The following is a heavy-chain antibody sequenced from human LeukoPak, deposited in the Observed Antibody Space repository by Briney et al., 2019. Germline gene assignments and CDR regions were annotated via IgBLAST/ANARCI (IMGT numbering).Heavy chain of an antibody. J-gene: IGHJ4*02. CDR1: GGSFSGYY. CDR3: AISLKSVVATGEESDY. V-gene: IGHV4-34*01. CDR2: INHSGST. D-gene: IGHD5-12*01. Sequence: SETLSLTCAVYGGSFSGYYWSWIRQPPGKGLEWIGEINHSGSTNYNPSLKSRVTIPVDTSKNQFSLKLSSVAAADTAVYYCAISLKSVVATGEESDYWGQRTLVTVSS.